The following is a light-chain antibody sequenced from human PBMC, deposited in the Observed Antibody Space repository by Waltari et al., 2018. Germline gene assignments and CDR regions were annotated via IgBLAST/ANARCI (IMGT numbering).Light chain of an antibody. J-gene: IGKJ4*01. Sequence: EIVMTQSPATLSVSPGERATLSCRASQSISSYLAWYQQKPGQAPRLLIYDTSTRATGIPVRFSGSGSGTEFTLTISSLQPEDFATYYCQQSDTTPLTFGGGTKVEIK. CDR1: QSISSY. CDR3: QQSDTTPLT. V-gene: IGKV3-15*01. CDR2: DTS.